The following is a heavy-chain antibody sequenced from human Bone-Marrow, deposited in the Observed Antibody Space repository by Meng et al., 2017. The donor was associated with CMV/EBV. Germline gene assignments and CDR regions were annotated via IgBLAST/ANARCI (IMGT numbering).Heavy chain of an antibody. CDR1: AYTFTGYY. J-gene: IGHJ4*02. CDR3: AIELANWGRYFDY. Sequence: ASVKVSCNASAYTFTGYYIHWVRQAPGQGLEWMGCINPNSGGTKYAQKFQGRVTMTRNTSISTAYRELSRLRFDDKAVDYCAIELANWGRYFDYWGQGSLVTVSS. D-gene: IGHD7-27*01. V-gene: IGHV1-2*02. CDR2: INPNSGGT.